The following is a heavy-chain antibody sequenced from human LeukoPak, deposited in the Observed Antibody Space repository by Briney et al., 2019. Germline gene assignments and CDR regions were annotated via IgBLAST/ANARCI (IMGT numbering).Heavy chain of an antibody. Sequence: PGGSLRLSCAASGFTVSSNHMSWVRQAPGKGLEWVSVYSGGSTYYADSVKGRFTISRDNSKNTLYLQMNSLRAEDTAVYYCARSYYYGSGSPTGYWGQGTLVTVSS. D-gene: IGHD3-10*01. V-gene: IGHV3-66*02. J-gene: IGHJ4*02. CDR3: ARSYYYGSGSPTGY. CDR1: GFTVSSNH. CDR2: YSGGST.